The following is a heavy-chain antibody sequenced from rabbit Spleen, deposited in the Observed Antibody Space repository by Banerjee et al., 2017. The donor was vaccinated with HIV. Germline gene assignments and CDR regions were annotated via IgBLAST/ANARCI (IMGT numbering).Heavy chain of an antibody. CDR1: GVSFSYSSY. CDR3: ARDAGTSFSTYGMDL. Sequence: QSLEESGGDLVKPGASLTLTCTVSGVSFSYSSYMCWVRQVPGKGLEWIACINTATAKGVYASWANGRFAISKTSSTTVTLQITSLTAADTATYFCARDAGTSFSTYGMDLWGPRTLVAVS. J-gene: IGHJ6*01. D-gene: IGHD8-1*01. V-gene: IGHV1S40*01. CDR2: INTATAKG.